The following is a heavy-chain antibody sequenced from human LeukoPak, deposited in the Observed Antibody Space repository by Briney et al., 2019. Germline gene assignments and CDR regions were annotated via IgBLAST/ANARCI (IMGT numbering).Heavy chain of an antibody. D-gene: IGHD2-15*01. V-gene: IGHV1-18*04. Sequence: ASVKVSCKASGYSFTNYGVSWVRQAPGQGLEWLGWISAHNGKTDFSPRFHGRLILTTDTSMSTSYMELSSLRPDDTAVYFCARDLVVVTIHDAFEIWGQGTRVTVSS. CDR1: GYSFTNYG. CDR2: ISAHNGKT. J-gene: IGHJ3*02. CDR3: ARDLVVVTIHDAFEI.